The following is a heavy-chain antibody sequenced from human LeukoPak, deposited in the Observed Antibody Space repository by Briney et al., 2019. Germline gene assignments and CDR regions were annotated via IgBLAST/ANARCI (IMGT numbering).Heavy chain of an antibody. J-gene: IGHJ4*02. CDR1: GFSFTAYA. D-gene: IGHD2-15*01. V-gene: IGHV3-23*01. CDR3: AKGTDTSGRQNFDI. CDR2: ITSSGDGT. Sequence: GWSLRLSCKASGFSFTAYAMHWVRQAPLLGLESVSSITSSGDGTFYTDALSGRFTISRDNGKKAVFLQMKNLRRGDSALYYCAKGTDTSGRQNFDIWGQGTLVTVSS.